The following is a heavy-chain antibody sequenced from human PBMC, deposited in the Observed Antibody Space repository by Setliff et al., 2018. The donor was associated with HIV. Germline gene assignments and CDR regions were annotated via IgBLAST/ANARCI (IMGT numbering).Heavy chain of an antibody. J-gene: IGHJ4*02. CDR3: IADLTDPPAFGPDY. CDR1: GFTFNYAW. V-gene: IGHV3-15*01. Sequence: PGGSLRLSCATSGFTFNYAWMGWVRQAPGKGLEWVGRIKSKIDGETTDYAAPVKGRFTISRDDSKNILYLQLNSLKIEDTAVYHCIADLTDPPAFGPDYRGQGTLVTSPQ. CDR2: IKSKIDGETT. D-gene: IGHD3-3*02.